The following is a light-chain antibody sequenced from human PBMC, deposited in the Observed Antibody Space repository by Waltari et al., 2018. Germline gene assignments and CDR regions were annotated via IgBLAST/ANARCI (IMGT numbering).Light chain of an antibody. CDR2: DVT. CDR3: FSYRRSSTWV. J-gene: IGLJ3*02. Sequence: QSALTQPASVSGSPGQSITISCTGTSSDVGGYDYVSWYQQHPGNAPKLLIYDVTKRPSGVSNRFSGSKSANTASLTSSGLQAEDEADYYCFSYRRSSTWVFGEGTKLTVL. V-gene: IGLV2-14*03. CDR1: SSDVGGYDY.